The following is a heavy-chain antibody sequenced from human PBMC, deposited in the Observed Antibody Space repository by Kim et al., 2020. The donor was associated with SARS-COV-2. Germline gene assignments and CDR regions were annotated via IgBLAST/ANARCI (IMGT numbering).Heavy chain of an antibody. CDR2: ISAYNGNT. CDR1: GYTFTSYG. D-gene: IGHD2-15*01. V-gene: IGHV1-18*01. CDR3: ARDYVFYCSGGSCYSNWFDP. Sequence: ASVKVSCKASGYTFTSYGISWVRQAPGQGLEWMGWISAYNGNTNYAQKLQGRVTMTTDTSTSTAYMELRSLRSDDTAVYYCARDYVFYCSGGSCYSNWFDPWGQGTLVTVSS. J-gene: IGHJ5*02.